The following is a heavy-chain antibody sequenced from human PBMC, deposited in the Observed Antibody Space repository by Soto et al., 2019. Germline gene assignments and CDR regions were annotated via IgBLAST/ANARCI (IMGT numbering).Heavy chain of an antibody. J-gene: IGHJ6*02. V-gene: IGHV1-18*01. CDR3: AMVDNYVTPTPQDV. CDR2: ISPYSGNT. Sequence: QVQLVQSGDEVRKPGSSVKVSCKASGYIFVNYGIAWVRQAPGQGLEWMGWISPYSGNTHYASKVRGSLAMXSXTXXSTAYMDLGSLTSDDTAVYYCAMVDNYVTPTPQDVWGQGTTVTVSS. D-gene: IGHD3-16*01. CDR1: GYIFVNYG.